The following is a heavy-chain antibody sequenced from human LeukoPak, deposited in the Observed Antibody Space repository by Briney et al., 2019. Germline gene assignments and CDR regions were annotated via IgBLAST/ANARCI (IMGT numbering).Heavy chain of an antibody. CDR3: ARDDTSIAVAAPGSGGMDV. CDR1: GFTFSNYW. D-gene: IGHD6-19*01. J-gene: IGHJ6*02. CDR2: INPDGGRI. V-gene: IGHV3-74*01. Sequence: PGGSLRLSCAASGFTFSNYWMHWVRQAPGKGLVWVSRINPDGGRISYADSVQGRFTISRDNSKNTLYLQMNSLRAEGTAVYYCARDDTSIAVAAPGSGGMDVWGQGTTVTVSS.